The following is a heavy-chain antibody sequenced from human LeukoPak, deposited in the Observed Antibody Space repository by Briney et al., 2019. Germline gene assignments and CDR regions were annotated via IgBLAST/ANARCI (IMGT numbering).Heavy chain of an antibody. V-gene: IGHV4-30-4*08. CDR1: GGSISSGDYY. D-gene: IGHD1-26*01. J-gene: IGHJ2*01. CDR2: IYYSGST. Sequence: SQTLSLTCTVSGGSISSGDYYWSWIRQPPGKGLEWIGYIYYSGSTYYNPSLKSRVTISVDTSKNQFSLKLSSVTAADTAVYYCASRPTKSDWYFDLWGRGTLVTVSS. CDR3: ASRPTKSDWYFDL.